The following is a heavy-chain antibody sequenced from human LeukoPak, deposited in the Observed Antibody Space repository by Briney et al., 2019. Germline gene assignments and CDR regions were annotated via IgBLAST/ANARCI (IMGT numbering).Heavy chain of an antibody. Sequence: KASETLSLTCTVSGGSISSYYWSWIRQPPGKGLEWIGHIYYSGNTNYNPSLMSRVTILVDTSKNQFSLKLSSVTAADTAVYYCARGREYYDSTGYFLWGLGTLVTVSS. CDR3: ARGREYYDSTGYFL. CDR1: GGSISSYY. V-gene: IGHV4-59*01. D-gene: IGHD3-22*01. J-gene: IGHJ4*02. CDR2: IYYSGNT.